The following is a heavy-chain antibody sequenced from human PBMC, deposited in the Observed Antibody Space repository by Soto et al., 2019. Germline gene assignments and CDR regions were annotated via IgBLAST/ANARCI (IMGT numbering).Heavy chain of an antibody. V-gene: IGHV5-51*01. D-gene: IGHD6-6*01. CDR2: IYPGDSDT. CDR1: GYSFTSYW. J-gene: IGHJ4*02. CDR3: ARGSGSSSSGLRFDY. Sequence: GESLKISCKVSGYSFTSYWIGWVRQMPGKGLEWMGIIYPGDSDTRYSPSFQGQVTISADKSISTAYLQWSSLKASDTAMYYCARGSGSSSSGLRFDYWGQGTLVTVSS.